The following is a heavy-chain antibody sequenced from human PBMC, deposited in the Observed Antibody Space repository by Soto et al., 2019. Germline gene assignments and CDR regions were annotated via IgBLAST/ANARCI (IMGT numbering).Heavy chain of an antibody. D-gene: IGHD3-3*01. CDR1: GLNFNTYW. CDR2: IKQDGSET. Sequence: GGSLRLSCAASGLNFNTYWMSWVRQSPGKGLEWVANIKQDGSETYYVDSVKGRFTISRDNAKKSLYLQMSSLRAEDTAVYYCAREGFYYDYWSGYTKPYYFDNWGQGALVTVSS. V-gene: IGHV3-7*01. J-gene: IGHJ4*02. CDR3: AREGFYYDYWSGYTKPYYFDN.